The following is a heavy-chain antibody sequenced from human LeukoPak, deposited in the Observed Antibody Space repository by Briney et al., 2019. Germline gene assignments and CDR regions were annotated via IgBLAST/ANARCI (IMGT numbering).Heavy chain of an antibody. Sequence: GGSLRLSCEASGFTFSSYDMSWVRQAPGKGLEWVLANSGGGGTTYADSVKGRFTISRDNAKNSLYPQMNSLRAEDTALYYCARVDYDTSGYPDYWGQGTLVTVSS. CDR3: ARVDYDTSGYPDY. J-gene: IGHJ4*02. CDR1: GFTFSSYD. D-gene: IGHD3-22*01. CDR2: NSGGGGTT. V-gene: IGHV3-23*01.